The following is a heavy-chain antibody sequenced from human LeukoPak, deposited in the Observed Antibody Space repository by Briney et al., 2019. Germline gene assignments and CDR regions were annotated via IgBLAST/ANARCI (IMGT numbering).Heavy chain of an antibody. V-gene: IGHV3-74*01. Sequence: GGSLRLSCAASGFSFSVFWMHWVRQAPGKGPVWVSRIKTDGSITDYADSVKGRFTISRDNAKNTLYLQMNSLRAEDTAVYYCATGNGRSSSGWYMGGAFDIWGQGTMVTVSS. CDR3: ATGNGRSSSGWYMGGAFDI. J-gene: IGHJ3*02. D-gene: IGHD6-19*01. CDR1: GFSFSVFW. CDR2: IKTDGSIT.